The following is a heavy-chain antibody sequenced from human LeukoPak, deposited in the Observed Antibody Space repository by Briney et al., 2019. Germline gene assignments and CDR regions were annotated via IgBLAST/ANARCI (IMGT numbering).Heavy chain of an antibody. J-gene: IGHJ3*02. CDR2: INEDGSVK. CDR3: ARDFSPYCGGDCYFDAFDI. V-gene: IGHV3-7*01. D-gene: IGHD2-21*01. CDR1: GFTFSSYW. Sequence: QTGGSLRLSCAASGFTFSSYWMTWVRQAPGKGLEWVANINEDGSVKNYMDSVKGRFTISRDNAENSLYLQMNSLRAEDTAAYYCARDFSPYCGGDCYFDAFDIWGQGTMVTVSS.